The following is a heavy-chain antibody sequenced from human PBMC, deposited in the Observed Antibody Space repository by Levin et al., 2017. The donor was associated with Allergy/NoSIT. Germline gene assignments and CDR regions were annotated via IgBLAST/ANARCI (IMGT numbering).Heavy chain of an antibody. CDR3: ARSRFGGSNNDY. D-gene: IGHD3-10*01. CDR2: IYYSGST. V-gene: IGHV4-59*01. CDR1: GGSISSYY. J-gene: IGHJ4*02. Sequence: KTSETLSLTCTVSGGSISSYYWSWIRQPPGKGLEWIGYIYYSGSTNYNPSLKSRVTISVDTSKNQFSLKLSSVTAADTAVYYCARSRFGGSNNDYWGQGTLVTVSS.